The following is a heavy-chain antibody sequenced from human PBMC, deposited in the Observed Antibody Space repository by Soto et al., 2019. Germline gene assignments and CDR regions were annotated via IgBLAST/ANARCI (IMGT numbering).Heavy chain of an antibody. CDR1: GFTFRRYV. V-gene: IGHV3-30*19. D-gene: IGHD3-16*01. CDR2: TSYDGTDK. J-gene: IGHJ1*01. Sequence: QVQLVESGGGVVQPGTSLRVSCGGSGFTFRRYVIHWFRQAPGKGLEWVALTSYDGTDKYYGDSVRGRFTISRDKSRNTVGIKVRGMRLEETAGYYWGRWGTRGGLELWGQGNVV. CDR3: GRWGTRGGLEL.